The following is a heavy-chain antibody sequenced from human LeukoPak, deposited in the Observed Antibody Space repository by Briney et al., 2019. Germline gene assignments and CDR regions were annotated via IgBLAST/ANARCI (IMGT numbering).Heavy chain of an antibody. Sequence: PGGSLRLSCAVSGFTFSSYWMYWVRHAPGKGLVWVSRLNGNGDSTNYEDSVKGRFTISRDNAKSTLYLQMNSLRAEDTAIYYCVRGSNGWSGMDVWGQGTTVTVSS. V-gene: IGHV3-74*01. D-gene: IGHD6-19*01. CDR3: VRGSNGWSGMDV. J-gene: IGHJ6*02. CDR1: GFTFSSYW. CDR2: LNGNGDST.